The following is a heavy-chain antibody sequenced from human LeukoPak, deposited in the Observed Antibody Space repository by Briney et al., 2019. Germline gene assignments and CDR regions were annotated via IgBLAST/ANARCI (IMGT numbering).Heavy chain of an antibody. J-gene: IGHJ3*02. Sequence: ASVKVSCKASGYTFTGYYMHWVRQAPGQGLEWMGWINPNGGGTNFAQKFQGRVTLTRDTSISTAYMELSGLRSDDTAVYFCASRTSTWFYAFDIWGQGTMVTVSS. V-gene: IGHV1-2*02. D-gene: IGHD6-13*01. CDR1: GYTFTGYY. CDR2: INPNGGGT. CDR3: ASRTSTWFYAFDI.